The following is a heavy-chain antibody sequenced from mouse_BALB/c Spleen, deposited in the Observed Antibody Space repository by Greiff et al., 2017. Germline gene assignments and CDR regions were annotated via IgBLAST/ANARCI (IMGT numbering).Heavy chain of an antibody. CDR1: GFSLTSYG. V-gene: IGHV2-2*02. D-gene: IGHD3-2*01. Sequence: QVQLKESGPGLVQPSQSLSITCTVSGFSLTSYGVHWVRQSPGKGLEWLGVIWSGGSTDYNAAFISRLSISKDNSKSQVFFKMNSLQANDTAIYYCASLDSSGYSWFAYWGQGTLVTVSA. CDR2: IWSGGST. CDR3: ASLDSSGYSWFAY. J-gene: IGHJ3*01.